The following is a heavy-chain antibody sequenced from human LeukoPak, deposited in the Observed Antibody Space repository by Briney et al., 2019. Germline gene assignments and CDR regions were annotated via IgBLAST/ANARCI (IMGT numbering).Heavy chain of an antibody. CDR2: IYYSGST. D-gene: IGHD6-19*01. J-gene: IGHJ4*02. CDR3: ARGPIAVAGTGWRSPLDY. Sequence: SETLSLTCTVSGGSISSSSYYWGWIRQPPGKGLEWIGSIYYSGSTYYNPSLKSRVTISVDTSKNQFSLKLSSVTAADTAVYYCARGPIAVAGTGWRSPLDYWGQGTLVTVSS. V-gene: IGHV4-39*07. CDR1: GGSISSSSYY.